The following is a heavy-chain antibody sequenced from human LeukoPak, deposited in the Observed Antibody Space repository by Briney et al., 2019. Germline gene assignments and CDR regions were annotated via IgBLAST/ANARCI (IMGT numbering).Heavy chain of an antibody. D-gene: IGHD3-3*01. Sequence: SETLSLTCTVSGGSISSYYWSWIRQPAGKGLEWIGRIYTSGSTNYNPSLKSRVTMSVDTSKNQFSLKLSSVTAADTAVYYCARDGSITIFGVDPSPAFDIWGQGTMVTVSS. CDR2: IYTSGST. CDR3: ARDGSITIFGVDPSPAFDI. V-gene: IGHV4-4*07. CDR1: GGSISSYY. J-gene: IGHJ3*02.